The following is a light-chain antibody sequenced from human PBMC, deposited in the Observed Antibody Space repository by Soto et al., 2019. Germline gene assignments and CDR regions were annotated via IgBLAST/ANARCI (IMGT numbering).Light chain of an antibody. J-gene: IGKJ5*01. V-gene: IGKV3-11*01. CDR2: LAS. CDR1: QSVSNN. Sequence: EIVMTQSPATLSVSPGDRATLSCRASQSVSNNLAWYQQKPGHAPRLLVYLASNRATGIPDRFSGSGSGTAFTLPISRLEPEDFAVYYCQKRSNWPPETFGQGTRLEIK. CDR3: QKRSNWPPET.